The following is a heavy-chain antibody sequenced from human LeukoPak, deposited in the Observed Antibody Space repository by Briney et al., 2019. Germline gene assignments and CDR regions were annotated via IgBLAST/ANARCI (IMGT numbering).Heavy chain of an antibody. Sequence: GGSLRLSCAASGFTFSRYAMHWVRQAPGKGLEWVAVISYDGSNKNYADSVKGRFTISRDNSKNTLYLQMNSLRAEDTAVYYCAKDSPYDSSGKDAFDIWGQGTMVTVSS. CDR3: AKDSPYDSSGKDAFDI. CDR1: GFTFSRYA. CDR2: ISYDGSNK. J-gene: IGHJ3*02. V-gene: IGHV3-30*04. D-gene: IGHD3-22*01.